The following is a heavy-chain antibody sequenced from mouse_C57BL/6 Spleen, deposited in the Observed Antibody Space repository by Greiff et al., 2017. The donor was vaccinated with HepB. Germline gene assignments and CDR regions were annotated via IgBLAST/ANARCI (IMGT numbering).Heavy chain of an antibody. V-gene: IGHV1-55*01. CDR3: ARSGRYGRVFDC. J-gene: IGHJ2*01. CDR1: GYTFTSYW. CDR2: IYPGSGST. D-gene: IGHD1-1*01. Sequence: QVQLQQPGAELVKPGASVKMSCKASGYTFTSYWITWVKQRPGQGLEWIGDIYPGSGSTNYNEKFKSKATLTVDTSSSTAYMQLSSLTSEDSAVYYCARSGRYGRVFDCWGQGTTLTVSS.